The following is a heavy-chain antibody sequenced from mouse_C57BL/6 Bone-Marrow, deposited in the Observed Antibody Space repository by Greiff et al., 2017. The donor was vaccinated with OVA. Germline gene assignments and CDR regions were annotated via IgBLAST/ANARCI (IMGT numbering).Heavy chain of an antibody. J-gene: IGHJ1*03. CDR2: ISDGGSYT. V-gene: IGHV5-4*03. CDR3: AITYYGSSHWYFDV. D-gene: IGHD1-1*01. Sequence: EVKLVESGGGLVKPGGSLKLSCAASGFTFSSYAMSWVRQTPEKRLEWVATISDGGSYTYYPDNVKGRFTISRDNAKNNLYLQISHLKSEDTAIYYCAITYYGSSHWYFDVWGTGTTVTVSS. CDR1: GFTFSSYA.